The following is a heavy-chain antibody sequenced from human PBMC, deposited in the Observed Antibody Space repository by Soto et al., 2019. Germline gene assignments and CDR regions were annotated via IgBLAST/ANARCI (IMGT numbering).Heavy chain of an antibody. V-gene: IGHV1-69*01. D-gene: IGHD2-2*01. Sequence: QVQLVQSGAEVKKPGSSVKVSCKASGGTFSSYAISWVRQAPGQGLEWMGGIIPIFGTANYAQKFQGRVTITADESTSTAYMELSSLRSEDTAVYYCARLREGANKIGYCSSTSCYYYGMDVWGQGTTVTVSS. CDR3: ARLREGANKIGYCSSTSCYYYGMDV. J-gene: IGHJ6*02. CDR1: GGTFSSYA. CDR2: IIPIFGTA.